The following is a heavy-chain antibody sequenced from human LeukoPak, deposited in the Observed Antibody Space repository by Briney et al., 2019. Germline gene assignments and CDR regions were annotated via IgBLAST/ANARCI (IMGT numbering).Heavy chain of an antibody. CDR3: ARDRHTSGSYFFDY. CDR1: AFIFSDYS. J-gene: IGHJ4*02. D-gene: IGHD1-26*01. V-gene: IGHV3-48*01. Sequence: GGSLRLSCAASAFIFSDYSMNWVRQAPGKGLEWISYISGRSSTIYYADSVRGRFTISRDNAKNSMYLQMNSLRAEDTAVYYCARDRHTSGSYFFDYWGQGTLVTVSS. CDR2: ISGRSSTI.